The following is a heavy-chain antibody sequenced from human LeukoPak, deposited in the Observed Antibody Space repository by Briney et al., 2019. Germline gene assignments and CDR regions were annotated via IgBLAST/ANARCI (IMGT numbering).Heavy chain of an antibody. CDR2: INPNSGGT. CDR3: ARTYYYGSGSSDPDY. J-gene: IGHJ4*02. CDR1: GYTFTGYY. D-gene: IGHD3-10*01. Sequence: ASVKVSCKASGYTFTGYYLHWVRQAPGQGLEWMGWINPNSGGTNYAQKFQGRVTMTTDTSISTAYMELSRLRSEDTAVYYCARTYYYGSGSSDPDYWGQGTLVTVSS. V-gene: IGHV1-2*02.